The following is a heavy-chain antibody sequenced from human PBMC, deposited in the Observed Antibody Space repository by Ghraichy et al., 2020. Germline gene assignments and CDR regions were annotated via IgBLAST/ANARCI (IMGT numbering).Heavy chain of an antibody. V-gene: IGHV5-51*01. Sequence: GGSLRLSCKGSGYSFTSYWIGWVRQMPGKGLEWMGIIYPGDSDTRYSPSFQGQVTISADKSITTAYLQWSSLKASDTAIYYCARQGSNSWQHWGQGTLVTVSS. CDR1: GYSFTSYW. CDR3: ARQGSNSWQH. D-gene: IGHD2-2*01. CDR2: IYPGDSDT. J-gene: IGHJ4*02.